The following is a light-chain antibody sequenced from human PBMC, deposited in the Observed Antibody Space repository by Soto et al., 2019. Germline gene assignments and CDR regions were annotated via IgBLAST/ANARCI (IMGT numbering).Light chain of an antibody. CDR3: TSYTGSSTLYV. Sequence: QSVLTQPASVSGSPGQSITISCIGTSSDVGGYNYVSWYQQHPGKAPKLMIYDVSNRPSGVSNRFSGSKSGNTASLTISGLQAEDESDYYCTSYTGSSTLYVFGTGTKVTVL. J-gene: IGLJ1*01. CDR1: SSDVGGYNY. V-gene: IGLV2-14*01. CDR2: DVS.